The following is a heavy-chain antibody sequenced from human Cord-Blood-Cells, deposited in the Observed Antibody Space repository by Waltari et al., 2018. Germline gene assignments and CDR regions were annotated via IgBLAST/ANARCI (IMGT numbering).Heavy chain of an antibody. CDR2: IYYSGST. V-gene: IGHV4-59*09. CDR3: ARGGGVTMVRGVIIYYYYGMDV. D-gene: IGHD3-10*01. Sequence: EWIGYIYYSGSTNYNPSLKSRVTISVDTSKNQFSRKLSSVTAADTAVYYCARGGGVTMVRGVIIYYYYGMDVWGQGTTVTVSS. J-gene: IGHJ6*02.